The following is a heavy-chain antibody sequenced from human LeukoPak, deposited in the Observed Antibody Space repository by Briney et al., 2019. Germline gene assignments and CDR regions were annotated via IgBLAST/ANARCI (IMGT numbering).Heavy chain of an antibody. D-gene: IGHD1-14*01. CDR1: GGSISSYY. V-gene: IGHV4-59*01. CDR2: IHYSGST. Sequence: SETLSLTCAVSGGSISSYYWSWIRQPPGKGLEWIGYIHYSGSTNYNPSLKSRVTISVDTSKNQFSLKLSSVTAADTAVYYCARVLNRGGGQPDYWGQGTLVTVSS. CDR3: ARVLNRGGGQPDY. J-gene: IGHJ4*02.